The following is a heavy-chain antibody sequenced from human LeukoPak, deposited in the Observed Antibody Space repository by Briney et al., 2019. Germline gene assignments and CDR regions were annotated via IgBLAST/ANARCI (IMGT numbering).Heavy chain of an antibody. D-gene: IGHD2-2*01. CDR2: ISSTSSVI. J-gene: IGHJ4*02. Sequence: GGSLRLSCAASGSTFSSHTMNWVRQAPGKGLEWVSYISSTSSVIYYTDSVKGRFTISRDNAKNSLYLQMNSLRAEDTAVYYCARNLPAADYWGQGTLVTVSS. CDR3: ARNLPAADY. CDR1: GSTFSSHT. V-gene: IGHV3-48*04.